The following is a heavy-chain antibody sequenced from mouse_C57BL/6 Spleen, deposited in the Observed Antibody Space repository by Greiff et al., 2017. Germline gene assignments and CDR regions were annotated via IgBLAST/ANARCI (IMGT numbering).Heavy chain of an antibody. V-gene: IGHV1-54*01. Sequence: QVQLQQPGAELVRPGTSVKVSCKASGYAFTNYLIEWVKQRPGQGLEWIGVINPGSGGTNYNEKFKGKATLTADKSSSTAYMQLSSLTSEDSAVYFCAREDYGTPEAMDYWGQGTSVTVSS. J-gene: IGHJ4*01. D-gene: IGHD1-1*01. CDR3: AREDYGTPEAMDY. CDR2: INPGSGGT. CDR1: GYAFTNYL.